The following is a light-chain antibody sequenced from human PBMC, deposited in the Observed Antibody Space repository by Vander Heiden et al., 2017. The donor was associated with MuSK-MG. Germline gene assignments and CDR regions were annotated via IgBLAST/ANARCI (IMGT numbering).Light chain of an antibody. CDR1: QDISNY. CDR3: QRDYNPPRHT. J-gene: IGKJ2*01. V-gene: IGKV1-33*01. CDR2: DAS. Sequence: DIQMTQSPSSLSASVGDRVTITCQASQDISNYLNWYQQKPRKAPKLLIYDASNLETGLPSRSSGSGSGTCFTFTISILQTEDIATYYCQRDYNPPRHTSGQGTKME.